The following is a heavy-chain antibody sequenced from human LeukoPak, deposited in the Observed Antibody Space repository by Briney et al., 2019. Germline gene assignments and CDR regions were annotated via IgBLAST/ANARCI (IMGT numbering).Heavy chain of an antibody. CDR2: INPNSGGT. CDR3: ASVALYSSSWADY. Sequence: ASVKVSCKASGYTFTGYYMHWVRQSPGQGLEWMGWINPNSGGTNYAQKFQGRVTMTRDTSISTAYMELSRLRSDDTAVYYCASVALYSSSWADYWGQGTLVTVSS. D-gene: IGHD6-13*01. J-gene: IGHJ4*02. CDR1: GYTFTGYY. V-gene: IGHV1-2*02.